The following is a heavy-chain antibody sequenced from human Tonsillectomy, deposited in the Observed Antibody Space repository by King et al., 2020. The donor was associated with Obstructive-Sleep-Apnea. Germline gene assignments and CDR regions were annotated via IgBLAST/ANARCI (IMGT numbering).Heavy chain of an antibody. J-gene: IGHJ4*02. D-gene: IGHD6-13*01. CDR3: ASVQQLVDY. CDR2: ISYDGSNK. Sequence: VQLVESGGGVVQPGRSLRLSCAASGFTFSSYAMHWVRQAPGKGLAWVAVISYDGSNKYYSDSVKGRFTISRDNSKNTLYLQMNSLRAEDTAVYYCASVQQLVDYWGQGTLVTVSS. V-gene: IGHV3-30*04. CDR1: GFTFSSYA.